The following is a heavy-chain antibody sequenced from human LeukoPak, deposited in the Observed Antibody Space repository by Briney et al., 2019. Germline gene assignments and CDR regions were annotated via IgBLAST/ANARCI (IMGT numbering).Heavy chain of an antibody. CDR2: IHYSGST. Sequence: PSETLSLTCTVSGGSISSYYWSWIRQPPGKGLEWIGYIHYSGSTNYNPSLKSRVTISVDASKNQFSLKLSSVTAADTAVYYCAKSRSGTAWYFDLWGRGTLATVSS. CDR3: AKSRSGTAWYFDL. CDR1: GGSISSYY. D-gene: IGHD3-10*01. V-gene: IGHV4-59*01. J-gene: IGHJ2*01.